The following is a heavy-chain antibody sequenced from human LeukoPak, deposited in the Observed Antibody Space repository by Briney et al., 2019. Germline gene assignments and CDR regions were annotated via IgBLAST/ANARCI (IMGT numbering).Heavy chain of an antibody. CDR2: IRQEGSEK. CDR3: ARDYGSSGYDIIDG. D-gene: IGHD5-12*01. Sequence: PGGSLRLSCAASGFTFSSYWMGWVRQAPGQGLEWVANIRQEGSEKNYADSVKGRFTISRDNAKNSLYLQMSSLRVEDTAVYYCARDYGSSGYDIIDGWGQGTTVTVSS. J-gene: IGHJ6*02. CDR1: GFTFSSYW. V-gene: IGHV3-7*01.